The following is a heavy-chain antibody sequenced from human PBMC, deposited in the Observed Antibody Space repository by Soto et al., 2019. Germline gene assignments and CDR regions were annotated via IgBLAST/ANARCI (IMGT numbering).Heavy chain of an antibody. D-gene: IGHD2-2*01. J-gene: IGHJ3*01. CDR1: GFTFDDYA. CDR2: ISWNSGNI. CDR3: TKGASTSCFSAVDL. Sequence: EVQLVESGGGVVQPGRSLRLSCSASGFTFDDYAMNWVRQAPGKGLEWVSRISWNSGNIVYADSVRGRFTISRDNAKTSLHLQMNSLRAEDTALYYCTKGASTSCFSAVDLWGQGTMVTVSS. V-gene: IGHV3-9*01.